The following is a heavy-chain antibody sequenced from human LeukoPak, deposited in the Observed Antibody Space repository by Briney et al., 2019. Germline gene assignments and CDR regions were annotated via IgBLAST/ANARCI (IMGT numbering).Heavy chain of an antibody. CDR3: ARDRPTGASRIFVVQ. D-gene: IGHD2-15*01. J-gene: IGHJ4*02. V-gene: IGHV3-21*06. CDR1: GFTFTTYA. Sequence: GGSLRLSCTASGFTFTTYAMTWVRQAPRKRLEWISSMSSGSRYIYYADSVRGRFTISRDNTRNSLYLAMNNRRAEDTAIYYCARDRPTGASRIFVVQWGQGTPVTVSS. CDR2: MSSGSRYI.